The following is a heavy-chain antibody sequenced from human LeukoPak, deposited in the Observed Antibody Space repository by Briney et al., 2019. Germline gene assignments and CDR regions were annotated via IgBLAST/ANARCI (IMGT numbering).Heavy chain of an antibody. CDR1: GLTLSNYM. CDR2: ISGSAVGT. Sequence: GGSLRLSCVASGLTLSNYMMSWVRQAPGKGLEWVSAISGSAVGTFYSDSVRGRFTISRDSPRNTLYLQMNSLRVEDTAVYYCTKDPLDCWGQGTLVTVSS. V-gene: IGHV3-23*01. D-gene: IGHD2-21*01. CDR3: TKDPLDC. J-gene: IGHJ4*02.